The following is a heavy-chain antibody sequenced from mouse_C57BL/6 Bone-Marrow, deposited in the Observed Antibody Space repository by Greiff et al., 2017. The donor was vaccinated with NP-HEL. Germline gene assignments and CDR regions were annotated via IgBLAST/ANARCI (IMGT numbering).Heavy chain of an antibody. J-gene: IGHJ2*01. V-gene: IGHV14-4*01. D-gene: IGHD1-1*01. CDR2: IDPENGDT. CDR1: GFNIKDDY. Sequence: VQLQQSGAELVRPGASVKLSCTASGFNIKDDYMHWVKQRPEQGLEWIGWIDPENGDTEYASKFQGKATITADTSSNTAYLQLSSLTSEDTAVYYCTTYYYGSSLYFDYWGQGTTLTVSS. CDR3: TTYYYGSSLYFDY.